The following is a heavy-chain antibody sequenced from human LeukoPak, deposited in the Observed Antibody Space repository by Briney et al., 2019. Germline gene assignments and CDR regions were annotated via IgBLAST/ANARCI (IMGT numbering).Heavy chain of an antibody. J-gene: IGHJ4*02. CDR2: INSDGSST. D-gene: IGHD2-21*02. Sequence: GGSLRLSCAASGFTFSSYWMLWVRQAPGKGLVWVSRINSDGSSTSYADSVKGRFTISRDNAKNSLYLQMNSLRDEDTAVYYCARWVACGGDCSPFDYWGLGTLVTVSS. V-gene: IGHV3-74*01. CDR1: GFTFSSYW. CDR3: ARWVACGGDCSPFDY.